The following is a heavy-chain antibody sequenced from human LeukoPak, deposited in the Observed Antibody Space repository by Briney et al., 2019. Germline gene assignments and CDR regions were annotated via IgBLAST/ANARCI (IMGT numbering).Heavy chain of an antibody. J-gene: IGHJ4*02. D-gene: IGHD3-22*01. CDR3: ARDYKSYYYDSSGYYYHLVDCSY. CDR2: ISAYNGNT. V-gene: IGHV1-18*01. Sequence: ASVKVSCKASGYTFTSYGISWVRQAPGQGLEWMGWISAYNGNTNYAQTLQGRVTMNTDTSTSTAYMELRSLRSDDTAVYYCARDYKSYYYDSSGYYYHLVDCSYWGQGTLVTVSS. CDR1: GYTFTSYG.